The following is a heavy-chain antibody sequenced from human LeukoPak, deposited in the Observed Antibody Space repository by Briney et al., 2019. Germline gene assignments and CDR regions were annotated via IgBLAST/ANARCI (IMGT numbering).Heavy chain of an antibody. CDR2: IIPILDVT. Sequence: ASVKVSCKASGGTFTNYAINWVRQAPGQGLEWMGRIIPILDVTNYAQKLQGRVTITAHHSPTTAYMSLSSLISEHTALFYCARGGGVDILTGFQYWGQGTLVTVSS. J-gene: IGHJ4*02. CDR3: ARGGGVDILTGFQY. CDR1: GGTFTNYA. V-gene: IGHV1-69*04. D-gene: IGHD3-9*01.